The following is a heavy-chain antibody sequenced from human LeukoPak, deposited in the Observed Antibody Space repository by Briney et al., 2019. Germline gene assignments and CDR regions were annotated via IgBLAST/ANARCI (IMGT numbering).Heavy chain of an antibody. V-gene: IGHV3-20*04. J-gene: IGHJ4*02. CDR3: AGARHYGGNAVFFDY. CDR2: ITSNDGSK. D-gene: IGHD4-23*01. Sequence: GGSVRLSCAASGFTLDDYGMTWARQVRGKGLGWGAGITSNDGSKGYADSMKSRFTTTRDNAYNSLYLQMNSLRGEDTAFEYCAGARHYGGNAVFFDYWGQGTLVTVSS. CDR1: GFTLDDYG.